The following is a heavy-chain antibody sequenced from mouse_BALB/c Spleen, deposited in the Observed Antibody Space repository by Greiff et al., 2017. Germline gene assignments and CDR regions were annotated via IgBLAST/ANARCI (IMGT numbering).Heavy chain of an antibody. V-gene: IGHV5-6*02. D-gene: IGHD1-1*01. CDR1: GFTFSSYG. CDR2: ISSGGSYT. J-gene: IGHJ2*01. CDR3: ARRPLYYYGSSSFDY. Sequence: EVMLVVSGGDLVKPGGSLKLSCAASGFTFSSYGMSWVRQTPDKRLEWVATISSGGSYTYYPDSVKGRFTISRDNAKNTLYLQMSSLKSEDTAMYYCARRPLYYYGSSSFDYWGQGTTLTVSS.